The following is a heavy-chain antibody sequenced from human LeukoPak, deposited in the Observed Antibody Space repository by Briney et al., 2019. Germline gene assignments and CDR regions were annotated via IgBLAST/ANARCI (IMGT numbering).Heavy chain of an antibody. D-gene: IGHD7-27*01. V-gene: IGHV4-59*01. Sequence: SETLSLTCTVSGGSISSYYWSWIRQPPGKGLEWIGYIFYSGSTNYNPSLKSRVTISVDTSKNQFSLKLTSVTAADTAVYYCARELGGYFDYWGQGTLVTVSS. CDR3: ARELGGYFDY. CDR2: IFYSGST. J-gene: IGHJ4*02. CDR1: GGSISSYY.